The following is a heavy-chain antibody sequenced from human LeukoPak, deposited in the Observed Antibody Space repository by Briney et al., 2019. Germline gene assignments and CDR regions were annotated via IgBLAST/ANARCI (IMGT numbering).Heavy chain of an antibody. CDR3: AKSGGPYYYDSSGYSFDY. Sequence: SETLSLTCTVSGGSISSSSYYWGWIRQPPGKGLEWIGSIYYTGNAYYNPSLKSRVTISVDTSKNQFSLRLSSVTAADTAVYYCAKSGGPYYYDSSGYSFDYWGQGTLVTVSS. J-gene: IGHJ4*02. CDR2: IYYTGNA. D-gene: IGHD3-22*01. V-gene: IGHV4-39*07. CDR1: GGSISSSSYY.